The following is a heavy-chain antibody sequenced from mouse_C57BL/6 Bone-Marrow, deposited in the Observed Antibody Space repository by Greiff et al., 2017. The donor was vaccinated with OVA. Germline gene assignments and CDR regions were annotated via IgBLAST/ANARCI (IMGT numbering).Heavy chain of an antibody. CDR3: ASALWSPFDY. D-gene: IGHD1-1*02. J-gene: IGHJ2*01. Sequence: QVQLQQPGAELVKPGASVKLSCKASGYTFTSYWMHWVKQRPGQGLEWIGMIHPNSGSPNSNEKFKSKATLTVDKSASTAYMQLSSLTAEDSAVYYCASALWSPFDYWGQGTTLTVSS. CDR1: GYTFTSYW. V-gene: IGHV1-64*01. CDR2: IHPNSGSP.